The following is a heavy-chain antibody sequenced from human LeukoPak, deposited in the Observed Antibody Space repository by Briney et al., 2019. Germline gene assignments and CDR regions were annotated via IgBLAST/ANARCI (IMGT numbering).Heavy chain of an antibody. CDR1: GGTFSSYA. CDR2: IIPIFGTA. CDR3: ARHFWSGYYRDY. Sequence: ASVKVSCKASGGTFSSYAISWVRRAPGQGLEWMGGIIPIFGTANYAQKFQGRVTITTDESTSTAYVELSSLRSEDTAVYYCARHFWSGYYRDYWGQGTLVTVSS. D-gene: IGHD3-3*02. J-gene: IGHJ4*02. V-gene: IGHV1-69*05.